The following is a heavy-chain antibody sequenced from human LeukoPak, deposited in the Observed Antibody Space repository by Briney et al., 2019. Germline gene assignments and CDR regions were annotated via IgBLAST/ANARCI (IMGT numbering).Heavy chain of an antibody. CDR3: VKGRALVRGVIAAFEV. CDR1: GFAFDSYW. Sequence: PGGSLRLSCVASGFAFDSYWMTWVRQTPGKGLEWLANIIYDGTKAFYADSVKGRFSISRENLDNSLYLQMTSLRAEDTAVYYCVKGRALVRGVIAAFEVWGQGTMVTVSS. V-gene: IGHV3-7*01. J-gene: IGHJ3*01. CDR2: IIYDGTKA. D-gene: IGHD3-10*01.